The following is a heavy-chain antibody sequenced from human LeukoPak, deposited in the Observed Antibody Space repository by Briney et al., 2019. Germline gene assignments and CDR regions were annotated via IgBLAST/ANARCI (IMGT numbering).Heavy chain of an antibody. CDR2: TYYSGNT. D-gene: IGHD6-19*01. V-gene: IGHV4-39*01. Sequence: NPSETLSLTCAVSGGSISSSNYYWGWIRQPPGQGLEWIGSTYYSGNTYYNPSLKSRVTISVDTSKNQFSLKLSSVTATDTAVYYCARRRAGRDWFDPWGQGTLVTVSS. CDR3: ARRRAGRDWFDP. CDR1: GGSISSSNYY. J-gene: IGHJ5*02.